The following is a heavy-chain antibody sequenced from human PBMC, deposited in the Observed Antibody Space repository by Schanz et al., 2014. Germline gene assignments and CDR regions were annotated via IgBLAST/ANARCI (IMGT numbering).Heavy chain of an antibody. D-gene: IGHD5-12*01. CDR2: INPNSGAT. CDR3: ARVTTGYDS. CDR1: GYTFTVYY. V-gene: IGHV1-2*02. J-gene: IGHJ4*02. Sequence: QVQLVQSGDEVKKPGASVKVSCKASGYTFTVYYMHWVRQAPGQGLEWLGWINPNSGATSSAQKFQGRVTMTRDTSSSTVYMQLSSLTSDDTAIYYCARVTTGYDSWGQGTLVTVSS.